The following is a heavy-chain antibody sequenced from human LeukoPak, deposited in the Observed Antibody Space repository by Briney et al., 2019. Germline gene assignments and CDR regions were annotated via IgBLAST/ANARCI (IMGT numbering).Heavy chain of an antibody. Sequence: GGSLRLSCAASGFTVSSNYMSWVRHTPGKGLEWVSLIYSGGSTYYADSVKGRFTISRDNSKNTLYLQMNSLRAEDTAVCYCAGRDNGYYYGMDVWGQGTTVTVSS. D-gene: IGHD2-8*01. CDR2: IYSGGST. J-gene: IGHJ6*02. CDR3: AGRDNGYYYGMDV. CDR1: GFTVSSNY. V-gene: IGHV3-66*01.